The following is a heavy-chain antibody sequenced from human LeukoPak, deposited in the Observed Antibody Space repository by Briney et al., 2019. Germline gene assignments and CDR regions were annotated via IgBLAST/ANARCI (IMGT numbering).Heavy chain of an antibody. Sequence: GASVKVSCKDSGYTFTGYYMHWVRQAPGQGLEWMGWINPNSGGTNYAQKFQGRVTMTRDTSISTAYMELSRLRSDDTAVYYCVRLPPTYYDFWSGSDYFDYWGQGTLVTVSS. D-gene: IGHD3-3*01. CDR2: INPNSGGT. V-gene: IGHV1-2*02. CDR1: GYTFTGYY. CDR3: VRLPPTYYDFWSGSDYFDY. J-gene: IGHJ4*02.